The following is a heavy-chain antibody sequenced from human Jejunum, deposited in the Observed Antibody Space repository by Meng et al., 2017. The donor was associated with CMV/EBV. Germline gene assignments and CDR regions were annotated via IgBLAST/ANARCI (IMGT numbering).Heavy chain of an antibody. V-gene: IGHV4-34*01. CDR1: GGSFSGYY. J-gene: IGHJ5*02. CDR3: AKDYGDSGWFDP. D-gene: IGHD4-17*01. Sequence: TSAVYGGSFSGYYWSWIRQPPGKGLEWIGEINHSGNIKYNPSLKSRVTISVDTSKNQFSLNLSSVTAADTAVYYCAKDYGDSGWFDPWGQGTLVTVSS. CDR2: INHSGNI.